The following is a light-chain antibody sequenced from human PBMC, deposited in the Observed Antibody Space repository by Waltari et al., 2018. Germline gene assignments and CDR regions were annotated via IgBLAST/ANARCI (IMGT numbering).Light chain of an antibody. CDR1: QSGTSRY. V-gene: IGKV3-20*01. J-gene: IGKJ2*01. Sequence: PGERATLSCRTDQSGTSRYLAWYQQRPGQAPRLLIYETSFRATGIPDRFSGSGSGTDFTLTISRLEPEDSAVYYCQQYDRSPVEYTFGQGTKLEIK. CDR3: QQYDRSPVEYT. CDR2: ETS.